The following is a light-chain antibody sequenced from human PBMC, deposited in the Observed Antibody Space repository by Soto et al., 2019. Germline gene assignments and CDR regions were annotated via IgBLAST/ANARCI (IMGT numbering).Light chain of an antibody. CDR3: SSYTTSSPWV. J-gene: IGLJ3*02. CDR1: SSDVGDYNY. Sequence: QCALTQPASVSGSPGQSITISCTGSSSDVGDYNYVSWYQQHPGEAPKLMLFDVGNRPSGVSNRFSGSKSGNTASLTISGLQAEDEADYYCSSYTTSSPWVLGGGTKLTVL. CDR2: DVG. V-gene: IGLV2-14*03.